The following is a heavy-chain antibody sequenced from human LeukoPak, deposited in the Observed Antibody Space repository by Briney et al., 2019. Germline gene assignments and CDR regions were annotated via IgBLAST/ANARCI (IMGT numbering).Heavy chain of an antibody. CDR2: MNPNSGNT. CDR1: GYTFTSYD. Sequence: AASVKVSCKASGYTFTSYDINWVRQATGQGLEWMGWMNPNSGNTGYAQKFQGRATMTRNTSISTAYMELSSLRSEDTAVYYCARGDSNYNYYYYYYMDVWGKGTTVTVYS. J-gene: IGHJ6*03. CDR3: ARGDSNYNYYYYYYMDV. D-gene: IGHD4-11*01. V-gene: IGHV1-8*01.